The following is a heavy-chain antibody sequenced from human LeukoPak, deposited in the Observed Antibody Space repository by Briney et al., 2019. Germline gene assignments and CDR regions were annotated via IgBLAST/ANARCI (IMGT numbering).Heavy chain of an antibody. CDR3: ARGLKWLRLRRGGFDP. CDR2: IYHSGST. CDR1: GYSISSGYY. D-gene: IGHD5-12*01. Sequence: PSETLSLTCTVSGYSISSGYYWGWIRQPPGKGLEWIGTIYHSGSTYYNPSLKSRVTISVDTSKNQFSLKLSSVTAADTAVYYCARGLKWLRLRRGGFDPWGQGTLVTVSS. J-gene: IGHJ5*02. V-gene: IGHV4-38-2*02.